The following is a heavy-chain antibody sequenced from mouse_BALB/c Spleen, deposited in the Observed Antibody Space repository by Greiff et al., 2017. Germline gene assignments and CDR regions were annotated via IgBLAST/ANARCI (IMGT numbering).Heavy chain of an antibody. Sequence: QVQLQQSGAELVRPGVSVKISCKGSGYTFTDYAMHWVKQSHAKSLEWIGVISTYYGDASYNQKFKGKATMTVDKSSSTAYMELARLTSEDSAIYYCARVGGNYPWYFDVWGAGTTVTVSS. CDR3: ARVGGNYPWYFDV. CDR1: GYTFTDYA. J-gene: IGHJ1*01. CDR2: ISTYYGDA. D-gene: IGHD2-1*01. V-gene: IGHV1S137*01.